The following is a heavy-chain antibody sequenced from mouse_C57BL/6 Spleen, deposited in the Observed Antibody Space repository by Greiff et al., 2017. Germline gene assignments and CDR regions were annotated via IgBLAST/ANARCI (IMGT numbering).Heavy chain of an antibody. CDR1: GYTFTSYW. V-gene: IGHV1-7*01. Sequence: QVQLKESGAELAKPGASVKLSCKASGYTFTSYWMHWVKQRPGQGLEWIGYINPSSGYTKYNQKFKDKATLTADKSSSTAYMQLSSLTYEDSAVYYCANYYGSSLYAMDYWGQGTSVTVSS. CDR3: ANYYGSSLYAMDY. D-gene: IGHD1-1*01. J-gene: IGHJ4*01. CDR2: INPSSGYT.